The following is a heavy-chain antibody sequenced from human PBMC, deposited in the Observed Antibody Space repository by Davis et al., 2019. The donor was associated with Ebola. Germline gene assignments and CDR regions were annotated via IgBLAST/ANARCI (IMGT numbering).Heavy chain of an antibody. Sequence: GESLKISCAASGFTFSSYGMHWVRQAPGKGLEWVAVISYDGSNKYYADSVKGRFTISRDNSKNTLYLQMNSLRAEDTAVYYCAKDWRAAMATGIDYWGQGTLVTVSS. CDR1: GFTFSSYG. V-gene: IGHV3-30*18. J-gene: IGHJ4*02. D-gene: IGHD5-18*01. CDR3: AKDWRAAMATGIDY. CDR2: ISYDGSNK.